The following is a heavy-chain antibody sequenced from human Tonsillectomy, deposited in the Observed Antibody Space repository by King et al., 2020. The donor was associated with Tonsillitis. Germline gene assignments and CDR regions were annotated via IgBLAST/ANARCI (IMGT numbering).Heavy chain of an antibody. J-gene: IGHJ5*02. CDR1: GGSFSGYY. Sequence: VQLQQWGAGLLKPSETLSLTCAVYGGSFSGYYWSWIRQPPGKGLEWIGEINHSGSTNYNPSLKSRVTISVDTSKNQFSLKLSSVTAADTAVYYCAREYRRLGLRYGWFDPWGQGTLVTVSS. CDR3: AREYRRLGLRYGWFDP. V-gene: IGHV4-34*01. CDR2: INHSGST. D-gene: IGHD1-7*01.